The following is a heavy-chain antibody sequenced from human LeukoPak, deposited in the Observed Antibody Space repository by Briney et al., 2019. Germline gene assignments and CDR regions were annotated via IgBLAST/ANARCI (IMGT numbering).Heavy chain of an antibody. V-gene: IGHV4-59*01. CDR3: ARVLSRGYGDYLNDAFDI. CDR1: GGSISSYY. D-gene: IGHD4-17*01. Sequence: PSETLSLTCTVSGGSISSYYWSWIRQPPGKGLEWIGYIYYSGSTNYNPSLKSRVTISVDTSKNQFSLKLSSVTAADTAVYYCARVLSRGYGDYLNDAFDIWGQGTMVTVSS. J-gene: IGHJ3*02. CDR2: IYYSGST.